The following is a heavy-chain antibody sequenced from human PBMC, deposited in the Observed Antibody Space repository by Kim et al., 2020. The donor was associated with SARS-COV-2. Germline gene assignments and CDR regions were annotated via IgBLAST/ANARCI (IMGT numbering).Heavy chain of an antibody. J-gene: IGHJ4*02. D-gene: IGHD6-13*01. CDR3: ARGSIHPGYSSSWF. V-gene: IGHV4-34*01. CDR2: INHSGST. CDR1: GGSFSGYY. Sequence: SETLSLTCAVYGGSFSGYYWSWIRQPPGKGLEWIGEINHSGSTNYNPSLKSRVTISVDTSKNQFSLKLSSVTAADTAVYYCARGSIHPGYSSSWFWGQGTLVTVSS.